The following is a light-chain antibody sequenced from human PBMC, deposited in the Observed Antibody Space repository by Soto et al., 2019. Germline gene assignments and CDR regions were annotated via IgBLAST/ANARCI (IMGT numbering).Light chain of an antibody. CDR2: LEGSGSY. V-gene: IGLV4-60*02. CDR3: ETWDSNTRV. J-gene: IGLJ3*02. CDR1: SGHSRYI. Sequence: QSVLTQSSSASASLGSSVKLTCTLSSGHSRYIIAWHQQQPGKAPRYLMKLEGSGSYNMGSGVPDRFSGSSSGAERYLTISALQFEDEADSYCETWDSNTRVFGGGTKLTVL.